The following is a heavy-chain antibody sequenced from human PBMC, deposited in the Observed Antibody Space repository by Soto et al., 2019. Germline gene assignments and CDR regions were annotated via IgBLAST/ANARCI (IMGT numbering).Heavy chain of an antibody. Sequence: GGSLRLSCVASGFTYNHYWMSWVRQAPGKGLEWVANIKQDGGEKNYVHSVSGRFTISRDNAKNSLFLQMNSLRVDDTAVYHCVSGGSGREPVVSWGQGTLVTVPQ. CDR1: GFTYNHYW. CDR2: IKQDGGEK. CDR3: VSGGSGREPVVS. V-gene: IGHV3-7*01. J-gene: IGHJ4*02. D-gene: IGHD3-10*01.